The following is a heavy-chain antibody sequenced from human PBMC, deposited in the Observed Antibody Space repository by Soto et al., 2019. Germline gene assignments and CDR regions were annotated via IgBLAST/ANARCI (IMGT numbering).Heavy chain of an antibody. J-gene: IGHJ4*02. Sequence: GGSLRLSCAASGFTFSIYAMSWVRQAPGKGLEWVSSISGSGDSAYYADSVKGRFTISRDNSKNTLYLQTNSLRAEDTAVYYCAKERSDHRIAAAAIDYWGQGAQVTVSS. CDR2: ISGSGDSA. CDR1: GFTFSIYA. CDR3: AKERSDHRIAAAAIDY. V-gene: IGHV3-23*01. D-gene: IGHD6-25*01.